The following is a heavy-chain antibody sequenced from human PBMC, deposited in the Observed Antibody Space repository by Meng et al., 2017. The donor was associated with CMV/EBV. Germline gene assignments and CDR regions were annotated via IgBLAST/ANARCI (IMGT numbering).Heavy chain of an antibody. J-gene: IGHJ3*02. Sequence: GESLKISCAASGFTFSSYAMHWVRQAPGKGLEWVAVISYDGSNKYYADSVKGRFTISRDNSKNTLYLQMNSLRAEDTAVYYCARAFIPYGSGSGDAFDIWGQGTTVTVSS. CDR2: ISYDGSNK. CDR3: ARAFIPYGSGSGDAFDI. V-gene: IGHV3-30*04. CDR1: GFTFSSYA. D-gene: IGHD3-10*01.